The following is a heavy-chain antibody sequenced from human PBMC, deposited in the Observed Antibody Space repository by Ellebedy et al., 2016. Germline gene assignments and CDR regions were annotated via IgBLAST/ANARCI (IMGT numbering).Heavy chain of an antibody. Sequence: SLKISCAASGFTFDDYAMRWVRQAPGKGLEWVSGISWNSGTTDYADFVKGRFTISRDNAKNSLYLQMNRLRADDTAFYYCARDLRITARDYYLDYWGQGTLVTVSS. V-gene: IGHV3-9*01. J-gene: IGHJ4*02. CDR1: GFTFDDYA. CDR2: ISWNSGTT. D-gene: IGHD6-6*01. CDR3: ARDLRITARDYYLDY.